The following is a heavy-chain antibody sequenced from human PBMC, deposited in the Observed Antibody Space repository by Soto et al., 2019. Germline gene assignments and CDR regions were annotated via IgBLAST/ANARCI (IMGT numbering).Heavy chain of an antibody. CDR3: ARGGWSAAAGTGYFDL. V-gene: IGHV1-69*01. CDR1: GGTFSSYA. D-gene: IGHD6-13*01. J-gene: IGHJ2*01. CDR2: IIPIVGTA. Sequence: QVQLVQSGAEVKKPGSSVKVSCKASGGTFSSYAISWVRQAPGQGLEWMGGIIPIVGTANYAQKLQGRVTMTADESTSTAYMEMSSLRAEETAVYYGARGGWSAAAGTGYFDLWGRGTLVTGSS.